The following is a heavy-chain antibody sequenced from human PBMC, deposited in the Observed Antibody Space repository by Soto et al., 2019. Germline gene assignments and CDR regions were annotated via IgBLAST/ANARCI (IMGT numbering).Heavy chain of an antibody. CDR1: GYTFTNYG. CDR2: ISVYNGNT. J-gene: IGHJ6*02. V-gene: IGHV1-18*01. Sequence: QVQLVQSGAEVKKPGASVKVSCKASGYTFTNYGISWVRQAPGQGLEWMGWISVYNGNTNYVQKLQGRVTMTTDTATSTAYMELRSLRSDDTAVYYCAREDTAMAKYGNHYYGMDVWGQGTTVTVSS. D-gene: IGHD5-18*01. CDR3: AREDTAMAKYGNHYYGMDV.